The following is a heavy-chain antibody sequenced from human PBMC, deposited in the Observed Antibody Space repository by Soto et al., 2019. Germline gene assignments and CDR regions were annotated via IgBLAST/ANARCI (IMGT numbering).Heavy chain of an antibody. J-gene: IGHJ6*02. CDR1: CCSISSSNW. D-gene: IGHD5-18*01. V-gene: IGHV4-4*02. Sequence: PSETLSLTSAVSCCSISSSNWWGWVRQPPGKGLEWIGEIYHSGSTNYNPSLKSRVTISVDKSKNQFSLKLSSVTAADTAVYYCARVDTANYGMDVWGQGTTVTVS. CDR2: IYHSGST. CDR3: ARVDTANYGMDV.